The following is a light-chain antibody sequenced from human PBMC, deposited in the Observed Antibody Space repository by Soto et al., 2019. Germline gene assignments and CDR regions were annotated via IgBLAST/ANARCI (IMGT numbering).Light chain of an antibody. CDR2: DAS. CDR3: QQYNNWPLT. CDR1: QDIGSA. J-gene: IGKJ3*01. V-gene: IGKV1D-13*01. Sequence: IQLTQSPSSLSASVGDRVTITCRAGQDIGSALAWYQQRPGKAPKLLLYDASNLEAGVPSRFSGSGSGTDFTLTITSLRPEDFAVYYCQQYNNWPLTFGPGTKVDIK.